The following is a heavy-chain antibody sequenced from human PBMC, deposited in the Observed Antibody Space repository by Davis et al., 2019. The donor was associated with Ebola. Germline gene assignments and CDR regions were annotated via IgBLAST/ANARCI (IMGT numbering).Heavy chain of an antibody. J-gene: IGHJ5*02. CDR3: ARGRTVTDTRGLSWFDP. D-gene: IGHD6-19*01. CDR2: INAGDGST. CDR1: AYTFIKYA. V-gene: IGHV1-3*01. Sequence: ASVKVSCNASAYTFIKYAIHWVRQAPGQRLEWMGGINAGDGSTKYSENFQGRLTVTRDTSASTAYMELYSLRSEDTAVYYCARGRTVTDTRGLSWFDPWGQGTLVTVSS.